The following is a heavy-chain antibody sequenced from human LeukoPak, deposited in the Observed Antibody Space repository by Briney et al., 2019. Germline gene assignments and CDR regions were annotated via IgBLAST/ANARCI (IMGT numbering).Heavy chain of an antibody. CDR2: TSDSGGYT. J-gene: IGHJ4*02. V-gene: IGHV3-23*01. Sequence: GGSLRLSCAASGFSFSSYSMDWVRQAPVQGLEWVTVTSDSGGYTNYADSVKGRFTISRDNSKNTVYLQMNSLRVEDTALYYCAPPGNDYWGRGTLVTVSS. CDR3: APPGNDY. CDR1: GFSFSSYS.